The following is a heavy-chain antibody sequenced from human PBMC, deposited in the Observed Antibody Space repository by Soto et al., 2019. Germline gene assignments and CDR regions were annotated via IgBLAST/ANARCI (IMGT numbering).Heavy chain of an antibody. CDR2: IYYSGST. J-gene: IGHJ4*02. CDR3: ARDSATVTTWGSYEARRNGRKHYFDY. Sequence: SETLSLTCTVSGGSISSGGYYWSWIRQHPGKGLEWIGYIYYSGSTYYNPSLKSRVTISVDTSKNQFSLKLSSVTAADTAVYYCARDSATVTTWGSYEARRNGRKHYFDYWGQGTLVTVSS. D-gene: IGHD4-4*01. V-gene: IGHV4-31*03. CDR1: GGSISSGGYY.